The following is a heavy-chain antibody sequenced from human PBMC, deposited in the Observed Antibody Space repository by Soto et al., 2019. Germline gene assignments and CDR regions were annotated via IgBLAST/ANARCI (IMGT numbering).Heavy chain of an antibody. D-gene: IGHD5-18*01. CDR2: IKSKTDGGTT. CDR3: TTGRVDTAMVIDY. J-gene: IGHJ4*02. V-gene: IGHV3-15*07. CDR1: GFTFSNAW. Sequence: GGSLRLSCAASGFTFSNAWMNWVRQAPGKGLEWVGRIKSKTDGGTTDYAAPVKGRFTISRDDSKNTLYLQMNSLKTEDTAVYYCTTGRVDTAMVIDYWGQGTLVTVSS.